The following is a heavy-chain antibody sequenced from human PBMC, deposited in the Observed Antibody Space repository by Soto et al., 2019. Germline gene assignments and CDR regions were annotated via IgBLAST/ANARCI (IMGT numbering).Heavy chain of an antibody. D-gene: IGHD3-3*01. J-gene: IGHJ6*03. CDR1: GFTFSDYY. V-gene: IGHV3-11*01. Sequence: GGSLRLSCAASGFTFSDYYMSWIRQAPGKGLEWVSYISSSGSTIYYADSVKGRFTISRDNAKNSLYLQMNSLRAEDTAVYYCASQNHTIFGVVTRPYYYYYYMDVWGKGTTVTVSS. CDR3: ASQNHTIFGVVTRPYYYYYYMDV. CDR2: ISSSGSTI.